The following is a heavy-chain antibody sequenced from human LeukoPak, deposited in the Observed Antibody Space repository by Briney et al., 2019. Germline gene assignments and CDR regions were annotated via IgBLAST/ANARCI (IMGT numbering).Heavy chain of an antibody. CDR3: ARSLLRWYTDY. J-gene: IGHJ4*02. CDR2: IYYSGST. Sequence: SETLSLTCTVSGGSISSSSYYWGWIRQPPGKGLEWIGSIYYSGSTYYNPSLKSRVTISADTSKNQFSLKLSSVTAADTAVYYCARSLLRWYTDYWGQRTLVTVSS. V-gene: IGHV4-39*01. CDR1: GGSISSSSYY. D-gene: IGHD4-23*01.